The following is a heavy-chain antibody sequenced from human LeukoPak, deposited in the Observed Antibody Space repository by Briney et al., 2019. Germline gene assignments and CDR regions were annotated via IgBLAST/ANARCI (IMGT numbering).Heavy chain of an antibody. D-gene: IGHD3-3*01. J-gene: IGHJ4*02. V-gene: IGHV3-23*01. CDR2: ISGSGGST. CDR1: GFTFSSYA. Sequence: GGSLRLSCAASGFTFSSYAMSWVRQAPGKGLEWVSAISGSGGSTYYADSMKGRFTISRENSRNTLYLQMNSLRAEDTAVYYCAKVDGITVFGVIISGSDYWGQGTLVTVSS. CDR3: AKVDGITVFGVIISGSDY.